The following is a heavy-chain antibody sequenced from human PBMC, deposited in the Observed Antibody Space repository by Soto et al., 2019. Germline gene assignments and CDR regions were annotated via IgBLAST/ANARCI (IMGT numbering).Heavy chain of an antibody. D-gene: IGHD1-26*01. J-gene: IGHJ4*02. CDR2: ISGSGGST. CDR1: GFTFSTYA. V-gene: IGHV3-23*01. CDR3: AKESVRDLVGELDY. Sequence: AGGSLRLSCAASGFTFSTYAMSWVRQAPGKGLEWVSVISGSGGSTYHADSVKGRLTISRDNSKNTLYLQMYSLRAEDTAVYYCAKESVRDLVGELDYWGQGTLVTVSS.